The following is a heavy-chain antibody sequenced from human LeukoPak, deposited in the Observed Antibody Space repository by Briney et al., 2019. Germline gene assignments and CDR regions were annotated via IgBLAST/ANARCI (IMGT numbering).Heavy chain of an antibody. Sequence: PGGSLTLPCAASGFPFTDYWMTWVRQVPGKGLEWVANIHKAGSESYYVDSVKGRFAISRDNAKNSLYLQLSSLRVDDTAVYYCARVGTWELQRVFEYWGQGTLVTVSS. CDR2: IHKAGSES. D-gene: IGHD1-26*01. V-gene: IGHV3-7*01. J-gene: IGHJ4*02. CDR3: ARVGTWELQRVFEY. CDR1: GFPFTDYW.